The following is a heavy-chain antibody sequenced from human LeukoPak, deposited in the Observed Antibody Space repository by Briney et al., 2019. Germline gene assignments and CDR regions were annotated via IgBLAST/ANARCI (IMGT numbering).Heavy chain of an antibody. Sequence: HPGGSLRLSCAASGFTVSSFWMSWARQAPGMGLEWVSAISGSGGSTYYPDSVKGRFTISRDNSKNTLYLQMNSLRAEDTAVYYCAKRAKWSPQHIYYMDVWGKGTTVTVSS. CDR1: GFTVSSFW. J-gene: IGHJ6*03. CDR2: ISGSGGST. CDR3: AKRAKWSPQHIYYMDV. V-gene: IGHV3-23*01. D-gene: IGHD2-15*01.